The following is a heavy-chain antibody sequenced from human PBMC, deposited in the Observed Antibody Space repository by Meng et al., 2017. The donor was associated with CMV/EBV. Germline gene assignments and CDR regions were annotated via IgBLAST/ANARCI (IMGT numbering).Heavy chain of an antibody. D-gene: IGHD2-2*01. Sequence: ASVKVSCKASGYTFTSYYMHWVRQAPGQGLEWMGIINPSGGSTNYAQKFQGRVTITTDESTSTAYMELSSLRSEDTAVYYCARAGGYANWFDPWGQGTLVTVSS. V-gene: IGHV1-46*01. J-gene: IGHJ5*02. CDR1: GYTFTSYY. CDR3: ARAGGYANWFDP. CDR2: INPSGGST.